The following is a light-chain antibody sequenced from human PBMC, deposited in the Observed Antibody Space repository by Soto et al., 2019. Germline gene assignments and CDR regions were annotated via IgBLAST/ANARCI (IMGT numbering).Light chain of an antibody. CDR1: QGISSY. V-gene: IGKV1-9*01. Sequence: DIQLTQSPSFLSASVGDRVTITCRASQGISSYLAWYQQKPGKAPKLLIYGASNLQSGVPPRFSGSGSGTDFTLAISSLQPEDSATYYCLQDINYPWTFGQGTKVDIK. J-gene: IGKJ1*01. CDR3: LQDINYPWT. CDR2: GAS.